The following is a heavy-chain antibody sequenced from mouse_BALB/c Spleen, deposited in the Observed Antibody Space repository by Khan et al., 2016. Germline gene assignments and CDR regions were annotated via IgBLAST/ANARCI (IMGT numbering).Heavy chain of an antibody. CDR2: IHPGSGGT. V-gene: IGHV1-15*01. CDR1: GYTFTDYE. CDR3: TNRYEAWFTY. D-gene: IGHD2-14*01. J-gene: IGHJ3*01. Sequence: QVQLKQSGADLVRPGASVKLSCKALGYTFTDYEMHWVKQTPVHGLEWIGGIHPGSGGTAYNQKFKGKATLTDDKSSSTAYMELSSLTSDDTAVYYCTNRYEAWFTYWGQATLVTVSA.